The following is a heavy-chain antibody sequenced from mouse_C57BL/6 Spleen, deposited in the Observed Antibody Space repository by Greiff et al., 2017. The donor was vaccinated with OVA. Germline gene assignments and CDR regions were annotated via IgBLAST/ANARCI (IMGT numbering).Heavy chain of an antibody. J-gene: IGHJ4*01. D-gene: IGHD2-3*01. CDR1: GYTFTDYY. CDR3: ARRGDGYAMDY. V-gene: IGHV1-19*01. Sequence: VQLKQSGPVLVKPGASVKMSCKASGYTFTDYYMNWVKQSHGKSLEWIGVINPYNGGTSYNQKFKGKATLTVDKSSSTAYMELNSLTSEDSAVYYCARRGDGYAMDYWGQGTSVTVSS. CDR2: INPYNGGT.